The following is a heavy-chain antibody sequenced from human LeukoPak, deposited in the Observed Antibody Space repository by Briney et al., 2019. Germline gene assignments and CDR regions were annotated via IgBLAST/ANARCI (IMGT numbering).Heavy chain of an antibody. Sequence: GASVKVSCKASGYTFTSYDINWVRQATGQGLEWMGWMNPNSGNTGYAQKFQGRVTMTRNTSISTAYMELSSLRSEDTAVYYCARAVRGVIIKNYYYYCMDVWGKGTTVTVSS. D-gene: IGHD3-10*01. V-gene: IGHV1-8*01. CDR3: ARAVRGVIIKNYYYYCMDV. CDR2: MNPNSGNT. J-gene: IGHJ6*03. CDR1: GYTFTSYD.